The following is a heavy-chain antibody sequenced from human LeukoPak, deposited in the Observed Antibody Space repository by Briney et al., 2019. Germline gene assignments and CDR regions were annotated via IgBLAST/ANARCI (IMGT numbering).Heavy chain of an antibody. CDR2: ISSSGSTI. CDR3: ASMPLNLVVVTATDPFDY. V-gene: IGHV3-11*01. Sequence: GGSLRLSCAASGFTFSDYYMSWIRQAPGKGLEWVSYISSSGSTIYYADSVKGRFTISRDNAKNSLYLQMNSLRAEDTAVYYCASMPLNLVVVTATDPFDYWGQGTLVTVSS. D-gene: IGHD2-21*02. J-gene: IGHJ4*02. CDR1: GFTFSDYY.